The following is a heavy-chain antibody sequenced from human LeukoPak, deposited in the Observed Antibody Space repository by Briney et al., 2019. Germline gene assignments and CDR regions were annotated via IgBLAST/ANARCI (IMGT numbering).Heavy chain of an antibody. J-gene: IGHJ5*02. CDR1: GGTFSSYA. V-gene: IGHV1-69*13. CDR3: ARDKCTNGACLFAELDP. CDR2: IIPIFGTA. D-gene: IGHD2-8*01. Sequence: ASVKVSCKASGGTFSSYAISWVRQAPGQGLEWMGGIIPIFGTANYAQKFQGRVTITADESTGTAYMELSSLRSEDTAVYYCARDKCTNGACLFAELDPWAREPWSPSPQ.